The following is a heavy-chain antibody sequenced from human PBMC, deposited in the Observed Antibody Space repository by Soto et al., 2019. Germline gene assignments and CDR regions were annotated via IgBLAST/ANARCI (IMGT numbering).Heavy chain of an antibody. CDR3: AKRVPMIDS. CDR2: ICGSGSST. V-gene: IGHV3-23*01. Sequence: GGALRLSWAASGFTFSTYAMRLVRQAPGKGLEWVSAICGSGSSTYYADSVKGRFTISRDNSKNTLYLQMNSLRADDTAVYYCAKRVPMIDSWGQGTLVTVSS. J-gene: IGHJ4*02. CDR1: GFTFSTYA.